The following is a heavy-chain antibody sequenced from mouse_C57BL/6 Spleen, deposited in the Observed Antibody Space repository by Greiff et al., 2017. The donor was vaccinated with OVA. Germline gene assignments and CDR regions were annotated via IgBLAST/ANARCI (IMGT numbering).Heavy chain of an antibody. J-gene: IGHJ4*01. CDR2: IDPSDSYT. CDR1: GYTFTSYW. CDR3: ARLAHYAMDY. V-gene: IGHV1-69*01. Sequence: QVQLKQPGAELVMPGASVKLSCKASGYTFTSYWMHWVKQRPGQGLEWIGEIDPSDSYTNYNQKFKGKSTLTVDKSSSTAYMQLSSLTSEDSAVYYCARLAHYAMDYWGQGTSVTVSS.